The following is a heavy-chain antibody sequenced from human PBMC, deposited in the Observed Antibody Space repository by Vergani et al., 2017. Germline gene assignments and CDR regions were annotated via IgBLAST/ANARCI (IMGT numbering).Heavy chain of an antibody. Sequence: QVQLQESGPGLVKPSQTLSLTCNVSGGSISSLDYYWSWIRQPPGKGLEWIGYIYYSGSTYYNPSLKSRVTISVDTSKNQFSLKLSAVTAADTGVYYWGRVKYSSGWYGFDYWGQGTLVTVSS. CDR1: GGSISSLDYY. J-gene: IGHJ4*02. CDR2: IYYSGST. D-gene: IGHD6-19*01. V-gene: IGHV4-30-4*08. CDR3: GRVKYSSGWYGFDY.